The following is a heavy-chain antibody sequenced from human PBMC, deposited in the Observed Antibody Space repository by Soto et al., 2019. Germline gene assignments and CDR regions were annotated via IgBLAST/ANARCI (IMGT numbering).Heavy chain of an antibody. Sequence: GGSLRLSCAASGFTFSSYAMSWVRQAPGKGLEWVSAISGSGGSTYYADSVKGRFTISRDNSKNTLYLQMNSLRAEDTAVYYCAKKPKGLIVVVPAAPFDYWGQGTLVTGSS. D-gene: IGHD2-2*01. V-gene: IGHV3-23*01. CDR2: ISGSGGST. J-gene: IGHJ4*02. CDR1: GFTFSSYA. CDR3: AKKPKGLIVVVPAAPFDY.